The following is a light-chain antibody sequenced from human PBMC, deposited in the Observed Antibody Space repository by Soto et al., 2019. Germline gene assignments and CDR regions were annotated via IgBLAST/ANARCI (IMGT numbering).Light chain of an antibody. Sequence: EIVMTQSPATLSVSPGERATLSCRASQSFGSNLAWYQQKPGQAPRLVIYASSIRASEFPARFSGSGSGTEYTLTTSGLQSDDFAVYFCQQYNKWPPWTFGHGTKVEIK. V-gene: IGKV3-15*01. CDR2: ASS. CDR1: QSFGSN. J-gene: IGKJ1*01. CDR3: QQYNKWPPWT.